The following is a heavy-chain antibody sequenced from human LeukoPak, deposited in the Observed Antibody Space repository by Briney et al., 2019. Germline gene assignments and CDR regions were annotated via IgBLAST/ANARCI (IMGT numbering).Heavy chain of an antibody. D-gene: IGHD1-26*01. J-gene: IGHJ4*02. Sequence: GGSLRLSCAASGFTFTSYAMTWVRQAPGKGLVWVSRIESDGGRTDYADSLKGRFTISRDNAKNSLYLQMNSLRAEDTAVYYCARDLGYYRADYWGQGTLVTVSS. CDR1: GFTFTSYA. CDR3: ARDLGYYRADY. V-gene: IGHV3-74*01. CDR2: IESDGGRT.